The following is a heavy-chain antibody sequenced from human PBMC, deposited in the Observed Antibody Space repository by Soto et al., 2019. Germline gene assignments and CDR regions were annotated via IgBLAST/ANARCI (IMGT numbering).Heavy chain of an antibody. Sequence: PGGSLRLSCAASGFTFRNAWMSWVRQAPGKGLERCGRMRSKTYGGTTDYAAPVKVRFTISRDDSKNTQYLQMNSLKTEHTAVYYCTTDRSSREGGMDVWGQGTTVTVSS. V-gene: IGHV3-15*01. CDR2: MRSKTYGGTT. CDR1: GFTFRNAW. D-gene: IGHD3-10*01. CDR3: TTDRSSREGGMDV. J-gene: IGHJ6*02.